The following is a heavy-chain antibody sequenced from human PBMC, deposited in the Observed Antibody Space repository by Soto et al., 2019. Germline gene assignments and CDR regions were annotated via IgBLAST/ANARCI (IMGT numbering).Heavy chain of an antibody. J-gene: IGHJ6*02. CDR1: GGTFSSYA. CDR3: ARGLTKAVVAASSASYYYYYGMDV. CDR2: IIPIFGTA. V-gene: IGHV1-69*01. Sequence: QVQLVQSGAEVKKPGSSVKVSCKASGGTFSSYAISWVRQAPGQGLERMGGIIPIFGTANYAQKFQGRVTITADESTSTAYIELSSLRSEDTAVYYCARGLTKAVVAASSASYYYYYGMDVWGQGTTVTVSS. D-gene: IGHD2-15*01.